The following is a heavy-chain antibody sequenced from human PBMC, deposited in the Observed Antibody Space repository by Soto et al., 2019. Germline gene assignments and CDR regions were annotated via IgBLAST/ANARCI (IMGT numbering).Heavy chain of an antibody. CDR1: GGTFSSYA. CDR2: IIPIFGTA. V-gene: IGHV1-69*12. J-gene: IGHJ5*02. Sequence: QVQLVQSGAEVKKPGSSVKVSCKASGGTFSSYAITWVRQAPGQGPEWMGGIIPIFGTANYAQKFQGRVTITADESTCTAYMELSSLRSEDTAVYYCARDRGPSSGYYPYWFDPWGQGTLVTVSS. CDR3: ARDRGPSSGYYPYWFDP. D-gene: IGHD3-22*01.